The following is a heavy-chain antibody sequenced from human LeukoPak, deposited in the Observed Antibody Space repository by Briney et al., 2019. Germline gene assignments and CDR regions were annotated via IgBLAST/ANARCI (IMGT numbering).Heavy chain of an antibody. V-gene: IGHV4-59*01. CDR1: GGSISSYY. D-gene: IGHD3-10*01. Sequence: SETLSLTCTVSGGSISSYYWSWIRQPPGKGPEWIGYIYYSGSTNYNPSLKSRVTISVGTSKNQFSLKLSSVTAADTAVYYCARRYYYGSGYYFDYWGQGTLVTVSS. CDR3: ARRYYYGSGYYFDY. CDR2: IYYSGST. J-gene: IGHJ4*02.